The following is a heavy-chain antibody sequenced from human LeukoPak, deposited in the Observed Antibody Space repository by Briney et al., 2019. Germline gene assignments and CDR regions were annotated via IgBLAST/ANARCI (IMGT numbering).Heavy chain of an antibody. J-gene: IGHJ4*02. D-gene: IGHD6-6*01. CDR1: GFTSSSYG. CDR3: ARLASTLAARDY. Sequence: PGGTLRLSCAASGFTSSSYGMAWVRQAPRKGLEWVSDVSGGGIRTDYADSVKGRFTISRDNAKNSLYLQMNSLRAEDTAVYYCARLASTLAARDYWGQGTLVTVSS. V-gene: IGHV3-21*01. CDR2: VSGGGIRT.